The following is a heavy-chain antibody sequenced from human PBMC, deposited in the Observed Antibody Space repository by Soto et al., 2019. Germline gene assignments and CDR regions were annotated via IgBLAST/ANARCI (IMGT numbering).Heavy chain of an antibody. D-gene: IGHD6-19*01. CDR1: GFTFSSYG. J-gene: IGHJ5*02. CDR2: ISYDGSNK. V-gene: IGHV3-30*18. CDR3: AKDMMGVDGTTWFEH. Sequence: TLTLSCTASGFTFSSYGMHWVRQAPGKGLEWVAVISYDGSNKYYADSVKGRFNISRDNSENTLYLQMNRMSGEGTAVYYCAKDMMGVDGTTWFEHWGQGTLVTVSS.